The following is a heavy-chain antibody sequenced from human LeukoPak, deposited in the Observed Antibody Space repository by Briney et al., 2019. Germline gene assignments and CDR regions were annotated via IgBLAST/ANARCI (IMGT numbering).Heavy chain of an antibody. V-gene: IGHV4-39*07. D-gene: IGHD6-19*01. CDR3: ARGPGFRGSGWSGIDY. J-gene: IGHJ4*02. Sequence: SETLSLTCTVSGGSISSSSYYWGWIRQPPGKGLEWIGSIYYSGSTYYNPSLKSRVTISVDTSKNQFSLKLSSVTAADTAVYYCARGPGFRGSGWSGIDYWGQGTLVTVSS. CDR2: IYYSGST. CDR1: GGSISSSSYY.